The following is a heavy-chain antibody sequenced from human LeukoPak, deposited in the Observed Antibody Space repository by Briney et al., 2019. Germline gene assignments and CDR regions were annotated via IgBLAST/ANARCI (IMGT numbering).Heavy chain of an antibody. CDR2: IYSGGST. Sequence: GGSLRLSCAASGFTVSSNYMSWVRQAPGKGLEWVSVIYSGGSTYYADSVKGRFTISRDNSKNTLYLQMNSLRAEDTVTYYCARGEFGDYYYFYMDVWGKGTTVTVSS. J-gene: IGHJ6*03. CDR1: GFTVSSNY. D-gene: IGHD2/OR15-2a*01. V-gene: IGHV3-66*01. CDR3: ARGEFGDYYYFYMDV.